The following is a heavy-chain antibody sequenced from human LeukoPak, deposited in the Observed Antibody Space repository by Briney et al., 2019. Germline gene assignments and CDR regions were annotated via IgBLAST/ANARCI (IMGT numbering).Heavy chain of an antibody. D-gene: IGHD3-16*01. CDR2: IYSDGST. CDR3: ARDKGGGGAFDI. Sequence: GGSLRLSCAASTFTVYTYDMSWVRQAPGKRLESLSVIYSDGSTYYADSVKGRFTISRDNSKNTLYLQMNSLRAEDTAMYYCARDKGGGGAFDIWGQGTMVTVSS. V-gene: IGHV3-53*01. J-gene: IGHJ3*02. CDR1: TFTVYTYD.